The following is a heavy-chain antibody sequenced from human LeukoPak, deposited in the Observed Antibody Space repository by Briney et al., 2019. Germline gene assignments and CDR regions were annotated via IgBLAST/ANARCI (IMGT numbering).Heavy chain of an antibody. CDR1: GFTFSNYA. CDR3: ARVKYSATTSNTFDI. CDR2: ISSNGGST. J-gene: IGHJ3*02. D-gene: IGHD4-11*01. Sequence: QSGGSLRLSGSASGFTFSNYAMHWVRQAPGKGLEYVSAISSNGGSTYYADSVKGRLTISRDNAKHTLSLQMNSLRAEDTAVYYCARVKYSATTSNTFDIWGQGTMITVSS. V-gene: IGHV3-64*04.